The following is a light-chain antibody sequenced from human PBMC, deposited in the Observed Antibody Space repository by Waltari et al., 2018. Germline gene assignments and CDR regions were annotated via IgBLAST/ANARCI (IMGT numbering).Light chain of an antibody. CDR2: DAS. V-gene: IGKV3-11*01. CDR1: QSVSIY. CDR3: QQRSIWPPLT. Sequence: EVVLTQSPATLSLSPGERATLSCRASQSVSIYLAWYQQKPGQAPRLLLYDASNRATGIPARFSGSGSGTDFTLTINSLEPEDFAVYYCQQRSIWPPLTFGGGTKVEIK. J-gene: IGKJ4*01.